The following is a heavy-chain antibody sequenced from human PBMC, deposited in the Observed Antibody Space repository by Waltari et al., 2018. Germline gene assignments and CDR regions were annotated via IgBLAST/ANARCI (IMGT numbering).Heavy chain of an antibody. CDR2: IIPIFGTA. J-gene: IGHJ6*02. D-gene: IGHD3-10*01. V-gene: IGHV1-69*01. Sequence: VQLVQSGAEVKKPGESLKLSCKASGGTFSSYAISWVRQAPGQGLEWMGGIIPIFGTANYAQKFQGRVTITADESTSTAYMELSSLRSEDTAVYYCARVADYYGSGSYLLNYYYYGMDVWGQGTTVTVSS. CDR1: GGTFSSYA. CDR3: ARVADYYGSGSYLLNYYYYGMDV.